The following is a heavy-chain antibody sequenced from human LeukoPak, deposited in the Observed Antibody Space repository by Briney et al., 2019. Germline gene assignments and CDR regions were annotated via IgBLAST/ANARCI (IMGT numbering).Heavy chain of an antibody. CDR1: GYTFSTYA. D-gene: IGHD5-18*01. Sequence: GGSLRLSCAASGYTFSTYAMTWVRQAPGKGLEWVSGISGGGTSTYYADSVKGRFTISRDSSKNTLYLQMNSLRAEDTAVYYCAKALDTAMVTRSFASDYWGQGTLVTVSS. CDR3: AKALDTAMVTRSFASDY. V-gene: IGHV3-23*01. CDR2: ISGGGTST. J-gene: IGHJ4*02.